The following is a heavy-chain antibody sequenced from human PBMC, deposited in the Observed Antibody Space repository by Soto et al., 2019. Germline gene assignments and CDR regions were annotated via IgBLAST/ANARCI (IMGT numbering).Heavy chain of an antibody. D-gene: IGHD3-16*02. J-gene: IGHJ3*02. Sequence: ASVKVSCKVSGYTLTELSMHWVRQAPGKGLEWMGGFDPEDGETIYAQKFQGRVTMTEDTSTDTAYMELSSLGSEDTAVYYCATALPSLIFGGVIDTSALDAFDIWGQGTMVTVSS. CDR2: FDPEDGET. V-gene: IGHV1-24*01. CDR1: GYTLTELS. CDR3: ATALPSLIFGGVIDTSALDAFDI.